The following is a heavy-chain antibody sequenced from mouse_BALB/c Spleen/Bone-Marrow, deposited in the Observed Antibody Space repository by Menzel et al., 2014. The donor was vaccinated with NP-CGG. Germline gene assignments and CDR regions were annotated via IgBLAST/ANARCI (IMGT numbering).Heavy chain of an antibody. Sequence: VPLPALFPFLVASLQSLSITCTVSGFSLSNYGVHWVRQPPGKGLEWLGVIWAGGSTNYNSALMSRLSINKDNSKSQVFLKMNSLQPDDTAMYYCARYYGSSDSWFAYWGQGTLVTVSA. CDR3: ARYYGSSDSWFAY. CDR2: IWAGGST. V-gene: IGHV2-9*02. J-gene: IGHJ3*01. D-gene: IGHD1-1*01. CDR1: GFSLSNYG.